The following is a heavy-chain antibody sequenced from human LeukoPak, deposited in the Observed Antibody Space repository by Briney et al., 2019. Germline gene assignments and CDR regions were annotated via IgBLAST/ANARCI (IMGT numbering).Heavy chain of an antibody. Sequence: SQTLSLTCAISGDSVSSNSVTWNWIRQSPSRGLEWLGRTYYRTTWYNDYAVSVRGRITVNPDTSKNQFSLHLNSVTPEDTAVYYCARRLTQYDCFDPWGQGILVTVSS. CDR3: ARRLTQYDCFDP. D-gene: IGHD2-2*01. V-gene: IGHV6-1*01. J-gene: IGHJ5*02. CDR1: GDSVSSNSVT. CDR2: TYYRTTWYN.